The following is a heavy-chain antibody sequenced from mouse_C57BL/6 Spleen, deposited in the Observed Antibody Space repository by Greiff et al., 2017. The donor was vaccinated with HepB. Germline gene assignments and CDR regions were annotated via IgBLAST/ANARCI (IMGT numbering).Heavy chain of an antibody. Sequence: QVQLKESGPGLVAPSQSLSITCTVSGFSLTSYGVHWVRQPPGKGLEWLVVIWSDGSTTYNSALKSRLSISKDNSKSQVFLKMNSLQTDDTAMYYCARHLGGSSPWAMDYWGQGTSVTVSS. CDR3: ARHLGGSSPWAMDY. CDR2: IWSDGST. D-gene: IGHD1-1*01. J-gene: IGHJ4*01. CDR1: GFSLTSYG. V-gene: IGHV2-6-1*01.